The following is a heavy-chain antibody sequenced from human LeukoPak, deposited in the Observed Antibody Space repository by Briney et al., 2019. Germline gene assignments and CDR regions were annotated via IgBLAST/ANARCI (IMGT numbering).Heavy chain of an antibody. CDR1: GYTFTSYG. CDR2: ISAYNGNT. Sequence: ASVKVSCKASGYTFTSYGISWVRQAPGQGLEWMGWISAYNGNTNYAQKLQGRVTMTTDTSTSTAYMELRSLRSDDTAVYYCARDQGYDSSGYYHYQFDYWGQGTLVTVSS. J-gene: IGHJ4*02. CDR3: ARDQGYDSSGYYHYQFDY. D-gene: IGHD3-22*01. V-gene: IGHV1-18*01.